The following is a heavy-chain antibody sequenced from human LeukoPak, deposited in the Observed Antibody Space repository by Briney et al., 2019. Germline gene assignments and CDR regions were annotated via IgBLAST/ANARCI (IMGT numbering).Heavy chain of an antibody. V-gene: IGHV3-30*02. CDR2: IRYDGSNK. J-gene: IGHJ4*02. D-gene: IGHD4-17*01. CDR3: AKAKHDYGDHGGFADY. Sequence: HAGGSLRLSCAASGFTFSSYGMPWVRQAPGKGLEWVAFIRYDGSNKYYADSVKGRFTISRDNSKNTLYLQMNSLRAEDTAVYYCAKAKHDYGDHGGFADYWGQGTLVTVSS. CDR1: GFTFSSYG.